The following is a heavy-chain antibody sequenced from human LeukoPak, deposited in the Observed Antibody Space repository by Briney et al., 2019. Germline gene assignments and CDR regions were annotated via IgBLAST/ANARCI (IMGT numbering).Heavy chain of an antibody. J-gene: IGHJ4*02. CDR3: ARQKWYYGSGSYFDY. CDR2: IYYTGST. CDR1: GGSISSYY. V-gene: IGHV4-59*08. Sequence: SETLSLTCTVSGGSISSYYWSWIRQSPGKGLECIGYIYYTGSTNYNPSLTGRVTISVDTSKNQFSLKLSSVTAADTAVYYCARQKWYYGSGSYFDYWGQGTLVTVSS. D-gene: IGHD3-10*01.